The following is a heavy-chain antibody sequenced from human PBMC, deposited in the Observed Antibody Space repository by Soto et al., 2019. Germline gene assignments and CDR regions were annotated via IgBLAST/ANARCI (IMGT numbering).Heavy chain of an antibody. Sequence: VGSLILSCVASAFTFSSNYMSWVRQAPGKGLEWVSLIYSGGSTYYADSVKGRFTISRDNSKSTIYLQMNSLRVEDTAVYYCARPSAWRGPFDVWGQGTMVTVSS. J-gene: IGHJ3*01. CDR3: ARPSAWRGPFDV. CDR1: AFTFSSNY. CDR2: IYSGGST. V-gene: IGHV3-53*01.